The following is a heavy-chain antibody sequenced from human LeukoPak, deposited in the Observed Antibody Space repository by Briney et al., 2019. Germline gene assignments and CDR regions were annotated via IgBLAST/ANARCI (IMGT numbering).Heavy chain of an antibody. Sequence: GGSLRLSCAASGFNFSYYEMNWVRQAPGKGLEWVSYIYTSESTIYYADSVKGRFTISRDNAKNSMYLQMNSLRADDTAVYYCARDRRYSSGWYGAFDIWGQGTMVTVSS. CDR2: IYTSESTI. V-gene: IGHV3-48*03. D-gene: IGHD6-19*01. CDR3: ARDRRYSSGWYGAFDI. CDR1: GFNFSYYE. J-gene: IGHJ3*02.